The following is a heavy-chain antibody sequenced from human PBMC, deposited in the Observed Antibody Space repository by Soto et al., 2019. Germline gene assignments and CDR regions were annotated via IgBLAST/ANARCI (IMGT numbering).Heavy chain of an antibody. V-gene: IGHV3-21*01. CDR1: GFTFSSYS. D-gene: IGHD3-3*01. CDR2: ISSSSSYI. J-gene: IGHJ6*02. Sequence: ESGGGLVKPGGSLRLSCAASGFTFSSYSMNWVRQAPGKGLEWVSSISSSSSYIYYADSVKGRFTISRDNAKNSLYLQMNSRRAEDTAVYYCARDLARATIFEGMDVWGQGTTVTVSS. CDR3: ARDLARATIFEGMDV.